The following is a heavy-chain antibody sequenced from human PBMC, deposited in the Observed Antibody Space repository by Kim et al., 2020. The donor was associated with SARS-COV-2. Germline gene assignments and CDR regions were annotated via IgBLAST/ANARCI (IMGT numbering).Heavy chain of an antibody. J-gene: IGHJ6*02. CDR3: ARDRYYYDSSGYFRYYGMDV. Sequence: SETLSLTCTVSGGSISSSSYYWGWIRQPPGKGLEWIGSIYYSGSTYYNPSLKSRVIISVDTSKNQFSLKLSSVTAADTAVYYCARDRYYYDSSGYFRYYGMDVWGQGTTVTVSS. V-gene: IGHV4-39*07. CDR2: IYYSGST. CDR1: GGSISSSSYY. D-gene: IGHD3-22*01.